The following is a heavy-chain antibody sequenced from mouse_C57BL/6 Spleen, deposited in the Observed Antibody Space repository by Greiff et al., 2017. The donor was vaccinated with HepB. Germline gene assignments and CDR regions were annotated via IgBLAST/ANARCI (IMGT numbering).Heavy chain of an antibody. J-gene: IGHJ3*01. D-gene: IGHD1-2*01. CDR1: GYTFTSYW. V-gene: IGHV1-52*01. Sequence: QVQLQQPGAELVRPGSSVKLSCNASGYTFTSYWMHWVKQRPIQGLEWIGNIDPSDSETHYNQKFKDKATLTVDKSSSTAYMQLSSLTSEDSAVYYCARGHYDGAWFAYWGQGTLVTVSA. CDR2: IDPSDSET. CDR3: ARGHYDGAWFAY.